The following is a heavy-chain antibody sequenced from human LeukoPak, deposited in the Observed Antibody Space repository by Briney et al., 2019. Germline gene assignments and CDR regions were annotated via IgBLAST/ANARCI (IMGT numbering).Heavy chain of an antibody. CDR2: ISSSSSTI. J-gene: IGHJ4*02. CDR1: GFTFSSYS. D-gene: IGHD2-15*01. Sequence: GGSLRLSCAASGFTFSSYSMNWVRQAPGKGLEWVSYISSSSSTIYYADSVKGRFTISRDNAKNSLYLQMNSLRAEDTAVYYCARVSRYCSGGSCHTEKADCWGQGTLVTVSS. V-gene: IGHV3-48*04. CDR3: ARVSRYCSGGSCHTEKADC.